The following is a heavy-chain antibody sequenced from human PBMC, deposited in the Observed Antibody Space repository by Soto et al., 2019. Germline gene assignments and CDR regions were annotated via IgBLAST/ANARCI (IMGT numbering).Heavy chain of an antibody. D-gene: IGHD3-9*01. J-gene: IGHJ3*02. CDR3: VSEKTGTGGFGI. CDR1: GGTFSSYA. CDR2: IIPIFGTA. V-gene: IGHV1-69*13. Sequence: AGKVSCKASGGTFSSYAISWVRQAPGQGLEWMGGIIPIFGTANYAQKFQGRVTITADESTSTAYMELSSLRSEDTAVYHCVSEKTGTGGFGIWGQGTMVTVSS.